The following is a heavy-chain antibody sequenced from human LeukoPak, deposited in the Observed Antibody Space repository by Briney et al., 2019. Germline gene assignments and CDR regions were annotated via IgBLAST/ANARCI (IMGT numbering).Heavy chain of an antibody. CDR3: ARDDSSITGTKRH. D-gene: IGHD1-7*01. V-gene: IGHV3-48*04. J-gene: IGHJ4*02. CDR1: GFTFSSYS. Sequence: GGSLRLSCAASGFTFSSYSMNWVRQAPGKGLEWVSYISSSSSTIYYADSVKGRFTISRDNAKNSLYLQMNSLRAEDTALYYCARDDSSITGTKRHWGQGTLVTVSS. CDR2: ISSSSSTI.